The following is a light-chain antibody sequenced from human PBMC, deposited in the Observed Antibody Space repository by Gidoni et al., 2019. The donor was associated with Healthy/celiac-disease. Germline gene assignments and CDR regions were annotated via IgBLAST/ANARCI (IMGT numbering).Light chain of an antibody. CDR2: GAS. V-gene: IGKV3-15*01. Sequence: EIVMTQSPATLSVSPGERATLSCRASQSVSSNLAWYQQKPGQAPRLLISGASTRATGIPARFSGSGSETAFTLTILRLQSEAFAVYYCQQYYNWPLGGGTKVEIK. J-gene: IGKJ4*01. CDR1: QSVSSN. CDR3: QQYYNWP.